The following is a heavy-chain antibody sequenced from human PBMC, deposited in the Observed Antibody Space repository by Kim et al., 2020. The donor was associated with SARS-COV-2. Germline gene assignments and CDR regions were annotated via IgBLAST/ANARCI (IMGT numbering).Heavy chain of an antibody. CDR1: GGSISSYY. V-gene: IGHV4-59*13. D-gene: IGHD3-9*01. CDR2: IYYSGST. CDR3: ARSYYDILTGIGY. J-gene: IGHJ4*02. Sequence: SETLSLTCTVSGGSISSYYWSWIRQPPGKGLEWIGYIYYSGSTNYNPSLKSRVTISVDTSKNQFSLKLSSVTAADTAVYYCARSYYDILTGIGYWGQGTLVTVSS.